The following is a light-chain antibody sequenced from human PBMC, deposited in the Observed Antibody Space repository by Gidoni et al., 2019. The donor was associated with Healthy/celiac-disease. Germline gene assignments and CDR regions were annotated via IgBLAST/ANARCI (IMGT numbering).Light chain of an antibody. CDR3: QKYNSAPCT. Sequence: DIQMTQSPSSLSASVGDRVTIPCRSSHGISNYLAWYQQKPGKVPKLLIYAASTLQSGVPSRFSGSGSGTDFTLTISRLQPEDVATYYCQKYNSAPCTFGHGTKVDIK. V-gene: IGKV1-27*01. CDR2: AAS. CDR1: HGISNY. J-gene: IGKJ3*01.